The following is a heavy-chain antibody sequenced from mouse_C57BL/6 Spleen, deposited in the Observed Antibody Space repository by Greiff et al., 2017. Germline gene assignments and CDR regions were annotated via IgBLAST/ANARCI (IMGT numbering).Heavy chain of an antibody. CDR1: GYAFSSSW. CDR2: IYPGDGDT. J-gene: IGHJ4*01. D-gene: IGHD2-5*01. Sequence: QVQLQQSGPELVKPGASVKISCKASGYAFSSSWMNWVKQRPGKGLEWIGRIYPGDGDTNYNGKFKGKATLTADKSSSTAYMQLSSLTSEDSAVXFCARGPDYSNYDYAMDYWGQGTSVTVSS. CDR3: ARGPDYSNYDYAMDY. V-gene: IGHV1-82*01.